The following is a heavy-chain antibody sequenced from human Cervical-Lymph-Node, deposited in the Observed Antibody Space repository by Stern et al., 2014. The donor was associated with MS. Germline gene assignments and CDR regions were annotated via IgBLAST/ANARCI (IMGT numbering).Heavy chain of an antibody. CDR2: IIPIFGTA. Sequence: QVQLVQSGAEVKKPGSSVKVSCKASGGTLSSYTISWVRQAPGQGLEWMGGIIPIFGTANYAQKFQGRVTITADESTSTAYMELSSLRSEDTAVFYCARALERGYSYGYHAFDIWGQGTMVTVSS. D-gene: IGHD5-18*01. J-gene: IGHJ3*02. V-gene: IGHV1-69*01. CDR3: ARALERGYSYGYHAFDI. CDR1: GGTLSSYT.